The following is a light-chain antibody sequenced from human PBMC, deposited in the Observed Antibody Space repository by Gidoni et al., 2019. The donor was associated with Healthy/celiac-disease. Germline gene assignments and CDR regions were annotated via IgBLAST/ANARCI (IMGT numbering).Light chain of an antibody. CDR3: QQYDNLPYT. Sequence: SLSASVGDRVTITCQASQDISNYLNWYQQKPGKAPKLLIYDASNLETGVPSRFSGSGSGTDFTFTISSLQPEDIATYYCQQYDNLPYTFGQGTKLEIK. J-gene: IGKJ2*01. CDR2: DAS. CDR1: QDISNY. V-gene: IGKV1-33*01.